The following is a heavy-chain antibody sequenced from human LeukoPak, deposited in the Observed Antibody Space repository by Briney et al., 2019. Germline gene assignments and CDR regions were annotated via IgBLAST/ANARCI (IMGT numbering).Heavy chain of an antibody. V-gene: IGHV4-61*02. CDR2: IYTSGST. J-gene: IGHJ4*02. CDR3: ASLYTYGDYDS. Sequence: SETLSLTCTVSGGSISSGSYYWSWIRQPAGKGMEWIGRIYTSGSTNYNPSLKSRVTISVDTSKNQFSLKLSSVTAADTAVYYCASLYTYGDYDSWGQGTLVTVSS. CDR1: GGSISSGSYY. D-gene: IGHD4-17*01.